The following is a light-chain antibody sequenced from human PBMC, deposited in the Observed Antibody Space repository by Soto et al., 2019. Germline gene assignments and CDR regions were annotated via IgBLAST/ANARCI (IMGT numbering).Light chain of an antibody. V-gene: IGKV1-9*01. Sequence: DIPLTQSPAFLSASVGDRVTITCRASQGISSFLAWYQQKPGKAPKLLIYAASTLQSGVPSRFSGSGSGTEFTLTISSLQPEDFATYYCQHLNSYPRTFGPGTKVDIK. CDR3: QHLNSYPRT. CDR1: QGISSF. J-gene: IGKJ3*01. CDR2: AAS.